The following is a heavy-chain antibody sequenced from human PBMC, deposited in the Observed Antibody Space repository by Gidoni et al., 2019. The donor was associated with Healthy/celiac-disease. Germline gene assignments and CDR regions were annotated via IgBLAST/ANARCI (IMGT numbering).Heavy chain of an antibody. CDR1: GYTLTDLS. Sequence: QVQLVQSGAEVTKPGASVKVSCKVSGYTLTDLSMPWVRQAPGKGLEWMGGFDPEDGETIYAQKFQGRVTMTEDTSTDTAYMELSSLRSEDTAVYYCATGSSGWFIFKTPLDYWGQGTLVTVSS. CDR2: FDPEDGET. V-gene: IGHV1-24*01. D-gene: IGHD6-19*01. J-gene: IGHJ4*02. CDR3: ATGSSGWFIFKTPLDY.